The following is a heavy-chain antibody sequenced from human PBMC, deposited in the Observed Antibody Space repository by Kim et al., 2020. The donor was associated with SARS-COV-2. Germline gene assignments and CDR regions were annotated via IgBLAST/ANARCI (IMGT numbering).Heavy chain of an antibody. V-gene: IGHV3-13*04. CDR2: IGTAGDT. J-gene: IGHJ4*01. Sequence: GGSLRLSCAASGFTFSSYDMHWVRKATGKGLEWVSAIGTAGDTYYPGSVKGRFTISKENAKNSLYLQLNSLRAGDTAVYYCARPGYYGSGSLSDEGDYWGQGTLVTVAS. CDR1: GFTFSSYD. CDR3: ARPGYYGSGSLSDEGDY. D-gene: IGHD3-10*01.